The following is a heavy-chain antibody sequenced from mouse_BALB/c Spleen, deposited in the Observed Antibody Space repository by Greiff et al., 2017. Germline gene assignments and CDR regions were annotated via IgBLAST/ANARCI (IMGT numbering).Heavy chain of an antibody. CDR2: INPGSGGT. CDR3: TMITTGY. CDR1: GYAFTNYL. V-gene: IGHV1-54*01. Sequence: QVQLQQSGAELIRPGTSVKVSCKASGYAFTNYLIEWVKQRPGQGLEWIGVINPGSGGTNYNEKFKGKATLTADKSSSTAYMQLSSLTSDDSAVYFCTMITTGYWGQGTTLTVSS. D-gene: IGHD2-4*01. J-gene: IGHJ2*01.